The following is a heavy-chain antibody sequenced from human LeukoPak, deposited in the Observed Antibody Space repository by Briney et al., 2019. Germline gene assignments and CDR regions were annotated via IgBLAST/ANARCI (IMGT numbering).Heavy chain of an antibody. V-gene: IGHV1-8*01. CDR3: ARFSRVVVTRSAFDP. Sequence: ASVKVSCKASGYTYTSYDINWVRQATGQGLEWMGWMNPNSGNTGYAQKFQGRVTMTRNTSISTAYMELSSLRSEDTAVYYCARFSRVVVTRSAFDPWGQGTLVTVSS. CDR1: GYTYTSYD. D-gene: IGHD4-23*01. J-gene: IGHJ5*02. CDR2: MNPNSGNT.